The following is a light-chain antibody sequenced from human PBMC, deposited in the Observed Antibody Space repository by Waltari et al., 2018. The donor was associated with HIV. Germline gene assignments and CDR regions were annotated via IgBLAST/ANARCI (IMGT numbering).Light chain of an antibody. V-gene: IGLV3-21*04. J-gene: IGLJ3*02. CDR1: NIGIKS. CDR3: QVWDSSSDLNWV. CDR2: DDS. Sequence: SYVLTQPPSVSVAPGKTARITCGGNNIGIKSVHWYQQKPGQAPVLVIYDDSDRPSWIPERFSGSNSWNPATRTISRVEAGDEADYYCQVWDSSSDLNWVFGGGTKLTVL.